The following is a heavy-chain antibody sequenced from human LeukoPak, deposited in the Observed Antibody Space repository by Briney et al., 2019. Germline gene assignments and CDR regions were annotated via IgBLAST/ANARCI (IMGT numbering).Heavy chain of an antibody. J-gene: IGHJ6*03. CDR2: INPNSGGT. CDR3: ARDRQGLGQLWFALPPAYYYYYMDV. V-gene: IGHV1-2*02. Sequence: ASVKVSCKASGYTFTSYGISWVRQAPGQGLEWMGWINPNSGGTNYAQKFQGRVTVTRDTSISTAYMELSRLRSDDTAVYYCARDRQGLGQLWFALPPAYYYYYMDVWGKGTTVTVSS. CDR1: GYTFTSYG. D-gene: IGHD5-18*01.